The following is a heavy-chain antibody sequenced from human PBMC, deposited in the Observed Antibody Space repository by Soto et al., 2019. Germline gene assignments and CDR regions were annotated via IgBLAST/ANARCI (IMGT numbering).Heavy chain of an antibody. CDR1: GYTFTSYG. CDR3: ARLMSGTPYYHYYGMDF. D-gene: IGHD1-1*01. Sequence: ASVKVSCKASGYTFTSYGISWVRQAPGQGLEWRGWISAYNGNTNYAQKLQGRVTMTTDTSTSTAYMELRSLRSDDTAVYYCARLMSGTPYYHYYGMDFWGQGTMVTVYS. J-gene: IGHJ6*02. V-gene: IGHV1-18*01. CDR2: ISAYNGNT.